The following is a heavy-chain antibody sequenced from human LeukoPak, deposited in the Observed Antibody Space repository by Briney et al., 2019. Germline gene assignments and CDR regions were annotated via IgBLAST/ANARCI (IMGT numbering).Heavy chain of an antibody. V-gene: IGHV2-70*11. J-gene: IGHJ3*02. D-gene: IGHD3-22*01. Sequence: ASGPTLVNPTQTLTLTCTFSGFSLSTSGMCVSWIRQPLGKALGWLARIDWDDDKYYSTSLKTRLTISKDTSKNQVVLTMTNMDPVDTATYYCARMPHYYDSSGYYGAFDIWGQGTMVTVSS. CDR2: IDWDDDK. CDR1: GFSLSTSGMC. CDR3: ARMPHYYDSSGYYGAFDI.